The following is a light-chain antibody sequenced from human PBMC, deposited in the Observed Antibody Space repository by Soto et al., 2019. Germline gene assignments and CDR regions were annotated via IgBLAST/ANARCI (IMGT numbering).Light chain of an antibody. V-gene: IGLV1-47*02. CDR2: SNN. CDR3: AAWDDSLSGPV. Sequence: QSVLTHPSSASATPGQRVTISGSGSSSNVGRRFVYWYQHLPGTAPKLLIYSNNQRPSGVPDRFSGSQSGTSASLAISGLRSDAEADYYCAAWDDSLSGPVFGGGTKLTVL. J-gene: IGLJ2*01. CDR1: SSNVGRRF.